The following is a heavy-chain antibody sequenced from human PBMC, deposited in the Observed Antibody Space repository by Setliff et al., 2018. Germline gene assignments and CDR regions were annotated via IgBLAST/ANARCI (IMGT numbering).Heavy chain of an antibody. CDR3: ARSEMATTSFDI. J-gene: IGHJ3*02. CDR2: IYYSGST. V-gene: IGHV4-30-4*01. Sequence: SETLSLTCGVYGESISDSYWSWIRQHPGKGLEWIGYIYYSGSTYYNPCLKSRVTISVDTSKNQFSLKLSSVTAADTAVYFCARSEMATTSFDIWGQGTRVTVS. CDR1: GESISDSY. D-gene: IGHD1-1*01.